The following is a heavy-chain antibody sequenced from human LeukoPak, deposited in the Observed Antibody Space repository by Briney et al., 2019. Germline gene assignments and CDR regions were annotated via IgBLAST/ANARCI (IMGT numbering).Heavy chain of an antibody. CDR3: AKDRCSNGIGCYYYYMEV. D-gene: IGHD2-8*01. CDR2: ISGRGGST. V-gene: IGHV3-23*01. CDR1: GFTFSSYG. Sequence: GGSLRLSCAASGFTFSSYGMSWVRQAPGKGLELEWVSSISGRGGSTYYADSVKGRFRISRDNSNNILYLQMNSLRTEDTAVYYCAKDRCSNGIGCYYYYMEVWGKGTAVTISS. J-gene: IGHJ6*03.